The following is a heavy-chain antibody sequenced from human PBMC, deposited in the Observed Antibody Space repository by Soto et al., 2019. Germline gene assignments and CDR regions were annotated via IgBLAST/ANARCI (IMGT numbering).Heavy chain of an antibody. D-gene: IGHD5-18*01. CDR2: ISGSGGST. CDR3: AKYDSSWSDY. V-gene: IGHV3-23*01. CDR1: GFTFGSYA. J-gene: IGHJ4*02. Sequence: GGSLILSCAASGFTFGSYAMSWVRQAPGKGLEWVSAISGSGGSTYYADSVKGRFTISRDNSKNTLYLQMNSLRAEDTAVYYCAKYDSSWSDYWGQGTLVTVSS.